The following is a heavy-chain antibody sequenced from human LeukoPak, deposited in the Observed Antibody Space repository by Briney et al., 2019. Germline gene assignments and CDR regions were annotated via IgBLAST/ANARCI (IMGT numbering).Heavy chain of an antibody. Sequence: SETLSLTCTVSGGSISSYYWSWIRQPPGKGLEGIGYIYYSGSTNYNPSLKSRVTISVDTSKNQFSPKLSSVTAADTAVYYCARSYYYGSTDYWGQGPLVTVSS. D-gene: IGHD3-10*01. V-gene: IGHV4-59*08. CDR2: IYYSGST. CDR3: ARSYYYGSTDY. J-gene: IGHJ4*02. CDR1: GGSISSYY.